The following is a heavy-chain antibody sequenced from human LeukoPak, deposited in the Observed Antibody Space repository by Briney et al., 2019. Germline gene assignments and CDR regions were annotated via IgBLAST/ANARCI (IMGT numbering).Heavy chain of an antibody. CDR3: AIDPFHVTTGYFDY. J-gene: IGHJ4*01. CDR2: ISYDGSNK. CDR1: GFTFSGYG. V-gene: IGHV3-30*03. D-gene: IGHD4-11*01. Sequence: GRSLRLSCAASGFTFSGYGVHWVRQAPGKGLEWVAVISYDGSNKYYADSVKGRFTISRDNSKNTLYLQMNSLRAEDTAVYYCAIDPFHVTTGYFDYWGQGTLVTVSS.